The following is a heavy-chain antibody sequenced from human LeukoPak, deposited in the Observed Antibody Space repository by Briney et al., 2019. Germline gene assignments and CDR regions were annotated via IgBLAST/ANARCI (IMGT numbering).Heavy chain of an antibody. D-gene: IGHD5-12*01. CDR2: IYSGGST. CDR3: ARVGYDYRYYYYMDV. CDR1: GFTVSSNY. Sequence: GGSLRLSCAASGFTVSSNYMSWVRQAPGKGLEWVSVIYSGGSTYYADSVKGRFTISRDNSKNTLYLQMNSLRAEDTAVYYCARVGYDYRYYYYMDVWGKGTTVTISS. V-gene: IGHV3-53*01. J-gene: IGHJ6*03.